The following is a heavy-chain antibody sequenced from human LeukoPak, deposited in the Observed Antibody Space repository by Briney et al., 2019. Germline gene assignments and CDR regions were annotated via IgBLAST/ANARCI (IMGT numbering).Heavy chain of an antibody. CDR2: FDPEDGET. J-gene: IGHJ4*02. D-gene: IGHD3-10*01. V-gene: IGHV1-24*01. Sequence: GASVKVSCKVSGYTLTELSMHWVRQAPGKGLEWMGGFDPEDGETIYAQKSQGRVTMTEDTSTDTAYMGLSSLRSEDTAVYYCATKYYYGSGSSTPFDYWGQGTLVTVSS. CDR1: GYTLTELS. CDR3: ATKYYYGSGSSTPFDY.